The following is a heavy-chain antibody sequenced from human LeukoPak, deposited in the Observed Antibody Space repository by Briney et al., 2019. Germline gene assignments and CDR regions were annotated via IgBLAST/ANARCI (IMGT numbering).Heavy chain of an antibody. Sequence: GGSLRLSCAASGFTFSNYIMNWVRQAPGKGLEWVSSISATSNYIYYADSVKGRFTISRDNAKNSLYLQMNSLRAEDTAVYYCARDTSGYTFDDWGQGTLVTVSS. CDR1: GFTFSNYI. V-gene: IGHV3-21*01. D-gene: IGHD5-18*01. CDR2: ISATSNYI. CDR3: ARDTSGYTFDD. J-gene: IGHJ4*02.